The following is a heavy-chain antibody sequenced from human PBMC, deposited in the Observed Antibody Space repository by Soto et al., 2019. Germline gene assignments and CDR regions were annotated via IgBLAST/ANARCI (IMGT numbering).Heavy chain of an antibody. J-gene: IGHJ6*02. CDR1: GGTFSSYA. CDR2: IIPIFGTA. CDR3: ASPPVEGHVDTAMVNYYYYYYGMDV. D-gene: IGHD5-18*01. V-gene: IGHV1-69*13. Sequence: ASVKVSCKASGGTFSSYAISWVRQAPGQGLEWMGGIIPIFGTANYAQKFQGRVTITADESTSTAYMELSSLRSEDTAVYYCASPPVEGHVDTAMVNYYYYYYGMDVWGQGTTVTVSS.